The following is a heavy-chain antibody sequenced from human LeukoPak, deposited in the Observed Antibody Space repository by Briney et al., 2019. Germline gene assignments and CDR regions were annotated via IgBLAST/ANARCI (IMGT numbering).Heavy chain of an antibody. V-gene: IGHV3-53*01. D-gene: IGHD3-3*01. Sequence: GGSLRLSCAASGFTVSSNYMSWVRQAPGKGLEWVSVIYSGGSTYYADSVEGRFTISRDNSKNTLYLQMNSLRAEDTAVYYCAREWRTVDAFDIWGQGTMVTVSS. CDR1: GFTVSSNY. CDR3: AREWRTVDAFDI. J-gene: IGHJ3*02. CDR2: IYSGGST.